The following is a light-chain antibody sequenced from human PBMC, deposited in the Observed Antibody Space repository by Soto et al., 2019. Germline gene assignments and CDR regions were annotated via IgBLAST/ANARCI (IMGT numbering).Light chain of an antibody. V-gene: IGLV2-8*01. J-gene: IGLJ1*01. Sequence: QSALTQPPSASGSPGQSVTISCTGNSSDVGAYDYVSWYQQHPGKAPKVIIYEVTKRPSGVPDRFSGSKSGNTASLTVSGLQAEDEADYFCSSYAGSNNFEVFGTGTKLTVL. CDR3: SSYAGSNNFEV. CDR2: EVT. CDR1: SSDVGAYDY.